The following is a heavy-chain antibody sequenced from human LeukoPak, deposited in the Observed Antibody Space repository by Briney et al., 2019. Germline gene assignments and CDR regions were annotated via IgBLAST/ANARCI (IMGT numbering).Heavy chain of an antibody. CDR1: GFTFSSYA. D-gene: IGHD1-26*01. CDR3: AKGIERGGSYCDY. V-gene: IGHV3-23*01. J-gene: IGHJ4*02. Sequence: GESLRLSCAASGFTFSSYAMSWVRQAPGKGLEWVSAISGSGGSTYYADSVEGPFTISRDNSKNTLYLQMNSLRAEDTAVYYCAKGIERGGSYCDYWGQGTLVTVSS. CDR2: ISGSGGST.